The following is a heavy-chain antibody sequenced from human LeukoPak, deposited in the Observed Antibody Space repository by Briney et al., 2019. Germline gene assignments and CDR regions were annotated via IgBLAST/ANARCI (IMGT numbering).Heavy chain of an antibody. Sequence: GGSLRLSCTASGFTFSGYGMSWVRQAPGKGLEWVSAIGSSGGSTYYADSVKGRFTISRDNSKNTLYLQMNSLRAEDTAVYYCAKLLQNSDYWGQGTLVTVSS. D-gene: IGHD2/OR15-2a*01. J-gene: IGHJ4*02. CDR3: AKLLQNSDY. CDR2: IGSSGGST. V-gene: IGHV3-23*01. CDR1: GFTFSGYG.